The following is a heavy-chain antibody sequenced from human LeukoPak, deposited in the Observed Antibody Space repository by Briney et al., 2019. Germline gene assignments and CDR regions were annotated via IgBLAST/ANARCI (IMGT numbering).Heavy chain of an antibody. V-gene: IGHV4-30-2*01. CDR3: TREGGMGWFDP. Sequence: SQTLSLTCAVSGGSISSGGYSWSWIRQPPGKGLEWIGYIYHSGSTYYNPSLKSRVTISVDRSKNQFSLKLSSVTAADTAVYYCTREGGMGWFDPWGQGTLVTVSS. CDR2: IYHSGST. D-gene: IGHD3-16*01. J-gene: IGHJ5*02. CDR1: GGSISSGGYS.